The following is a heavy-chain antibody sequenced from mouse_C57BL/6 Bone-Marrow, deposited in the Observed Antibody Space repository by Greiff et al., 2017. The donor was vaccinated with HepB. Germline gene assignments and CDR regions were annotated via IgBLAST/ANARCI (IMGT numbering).Heavy chain of an antibody. Sequence: EVQLQESGPGLVKPSQSLSLTCSVTGYSITSGYYWNWIRQFPGNKLEWMGYISYDGSNNYNPSLKNRISITRDTSKNQFFLKLNSVTTEDTATYYCARDFDYGSSYFFDYWGQGTTLTVSS. CDR1: GYSITSGYY. CDR2: ISYDGSN. J-gene: IGHJ2*01. V-gene: IGHV3-6*01. D-gene: IGHD1-1*01. CDR3: ARDFDYGSSYFFDY.